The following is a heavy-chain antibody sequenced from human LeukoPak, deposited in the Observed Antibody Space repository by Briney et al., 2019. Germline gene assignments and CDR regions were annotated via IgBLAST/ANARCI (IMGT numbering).Heavy chain of an antibody. CDR3: SRESFAARWD. CDR2: ISSSGSTI. V-gene: IGHV3-11*04. Sequence: GGSLRLSCAASGFTFSDYYMSWIRQAPGKGLEWVSYISSSGSTIYYADSVKGRFTISRDNANNLVYLQMNSLRAEDTAVYYCSRESFAARWDWGQGTLVTVSS. CDR1: GFTFSDYY. D-gene: IGHD6-6*01. J-gene: IGHJ4*02.